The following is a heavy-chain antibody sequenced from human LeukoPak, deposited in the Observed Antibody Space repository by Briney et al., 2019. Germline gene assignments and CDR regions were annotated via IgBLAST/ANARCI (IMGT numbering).Heavy chain of an antibody. CDR2: IWYDGSNK. CDR3: ARSYSSSSYDAFDI. CDR1: GFTFSSYG. D-gene: IGHD6-13*01. J-gene: IGHJ3*02. V-gene: IGHV3-33*01. Sequence: PGGSLRLSCAASGFTFSSYGMYWVRQAPGKGLEWVALIWYDGSNKYYADSVKGRFTVSRDNSKNTLYLQMNSLRAEDTAVYYCARSYSSSSYDAFDIWGQGTMVTVSS.